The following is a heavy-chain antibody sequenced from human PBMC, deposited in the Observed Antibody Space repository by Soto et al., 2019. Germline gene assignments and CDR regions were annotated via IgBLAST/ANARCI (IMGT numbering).Heavy chain of an antibody. CDR3: ARGGEKFDY. V-gene: IGHV1-18*01. CDR2: ISTFNGNT. D-gene: IGHD3-10*01. CDR1: GYTFITYG. Sequence: ASVKVSCKASGYTFITYGLSWVRQAPGQGFEWMGWISTFNGNTNYAQKFQGRVTMTTDTSTSTAYMELRSLGSDDTAVYYCARGGEKFDYWGQGALVTVSS. J-gene: IGHJ4*02.